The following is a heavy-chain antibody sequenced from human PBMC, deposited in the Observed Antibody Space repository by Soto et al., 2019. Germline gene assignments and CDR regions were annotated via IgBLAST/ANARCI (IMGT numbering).Heavy chain of an antibody. CDR2: ISYDGSNK. D-gene: IGHD2-21*02. Sequence: ESGGGVVQPGRSLRLSCAASGFTFSSYGMHWVRQAPGKGLEWVAVISYDGSNKYYADSVKGRFTISRDNSKNTLYLQMNSLRAEDTAVYYCAKDLGPRDYYFDYWGQGTLVTVSS. J-gene: IGHJ4*02. CDR1: GFTFSSYG. CDR3: AKDLGPRDYYFDY. V-gene: IGHV3-30*18.